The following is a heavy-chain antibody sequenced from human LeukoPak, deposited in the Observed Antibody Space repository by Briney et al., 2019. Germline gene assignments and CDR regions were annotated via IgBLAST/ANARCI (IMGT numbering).Heavy chain of an antibody. CDR2: INPTGGST. J-gene: IGHJ6*02. Sequence: GASVKVSCKASGYTFPSYFMHWVRQAPGQGLEWMGIINPTGGSTTYAQKFQGRVTMTRDTSTSTVYMELSSLRSDDTAVYYCARRHSSGWYYYYYGMDVWGQGTTVTVSS. V-gene: IGHV1-46*01. D-gene: IGHD6-19*01. CDR1: GYTFPSYF. CDR3: ARRHSSGWYYYYYGMDV.